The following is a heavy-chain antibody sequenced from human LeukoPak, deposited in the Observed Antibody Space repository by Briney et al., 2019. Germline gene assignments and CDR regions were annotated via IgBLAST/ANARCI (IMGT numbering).Heavy chain of an antibody. CDR1: GVSISTHY. J-gene: IGHJ6*03. V-gene: IGHV4-59*11. CDR2: IYYSGST. Sequence: SETLSLTCTVSGVSISTHYLSWIRQPPGKGLEWIGYIYYSGSTNYNPSLKSRVTISVDTSKNKFSLKLSSVTAADTAVYYCARGVYDVWSGYYGAGDYYYYMDVWGKGTTVTVSS. D-gene: IGHD3-3*01. CDR3: ARGVYDVWSGYYGAGDYYYYMDV.